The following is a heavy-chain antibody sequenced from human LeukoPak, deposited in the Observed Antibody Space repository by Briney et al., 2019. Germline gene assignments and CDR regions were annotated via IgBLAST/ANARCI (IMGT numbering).Heavy chain of an antibody. V-gene: IGHV4-4*07. CDR2: IYTSGST. CDR3: ARGVEDIVVVPGNWFDP. CDR1: GGSISSYY. Sequence: SETLSLTCTVSGGSISSYYWSWIRQPAGKGLEWIGRIYTSGSTNYNPSLKSRVTMSVDTSKNQFSLKLSSVNAADTAVYYCARGVEDIVVVPGNWFDPWGQGTLVTVSS. J-gene: IGHJ5*02. D-gene: IGHD2-2*01.